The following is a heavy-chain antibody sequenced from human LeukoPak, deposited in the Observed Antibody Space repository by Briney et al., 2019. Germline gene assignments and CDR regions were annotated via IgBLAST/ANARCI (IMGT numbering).Heavy chain of an antibody. CDR1: GYTFTSYD. D-gene: IGHD1-26*01. J-gene: IGHJ4*02. CDR3: ARDGRQEWELPYYFDY. CDR2: INPNSGGT. Sequence: ASVKVSCKASGYTFTSYDINWVRQATGQGLEWMGWINPNSGGTNYAQKFQGRVTMTRDTSISTAYMELSRLRSDDTAVYYCARDGRQEWELPYYFDYWGQGTLVTVSS. V-gene: IGHV1-2*02.